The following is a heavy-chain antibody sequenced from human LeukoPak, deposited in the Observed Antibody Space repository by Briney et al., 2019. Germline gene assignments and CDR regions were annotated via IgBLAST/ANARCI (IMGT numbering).Heavy chain of an antibody. V-gene: IGHV4-39*01. CDR2: IYYSGST. J-gene: IGHJ4*02. CDR1: GGSISSSSYY. Sequence: SETLSLTCTVSGGSISSSSYYWGWIRQPPGKGLEWIGSIYYSGSTYYNPFLKSRVTISVDTSKNQFSLKLSSVTAADTAVYYCAGLGYSSSWYGNRWGQGTLVTVSS. CDR3: AGLGYSSSWYGNR. D-gene: IGHD6-13*01.